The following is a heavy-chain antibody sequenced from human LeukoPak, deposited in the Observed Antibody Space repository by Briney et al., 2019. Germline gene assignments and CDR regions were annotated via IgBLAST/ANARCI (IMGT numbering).Heavy chain of an antibody. V-gene: IGHV1-24*01. D-gene: IGHD4-23*01. CDR1: GYTLTELS. Sequence: GASVKVSCKVSGYTLTELSMHWVRQAPGKGLEWMGGFDPEDGETIYAQKFQGRVTMTEDTSTDTAYMELSSLRSEDTAVYYCATAVDNGGNSYLDYWGQGTLVTVSS. CDR2: FDPEDGET. J-gene: IGHJ4*02. CDR3: ATAVDNGGNSYLDY.